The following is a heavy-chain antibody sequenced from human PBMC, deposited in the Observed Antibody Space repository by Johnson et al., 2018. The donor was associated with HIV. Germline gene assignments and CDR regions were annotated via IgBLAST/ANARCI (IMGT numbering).Heavy chain of an antibody. Sequence: QVQLVESGGGVVQPGESLRLSCAASGFTFSNYGMHWVRQAPGKGLEWVAFIRNDGSDKYYADSVKGRFTISRDNYKNTLDLQMHNLRAEDTAVYYCARVAHSHTHAFDIWGQGTMVTVSS. V-gene: IGHV3-30*02. CDR3: ARVAHSHTHAFDI. CDR2: IRNDGSDK. CDR1: GFTFSNYG. J-gene: IGHJ3*02. D-gene: IGHD6-13*01.